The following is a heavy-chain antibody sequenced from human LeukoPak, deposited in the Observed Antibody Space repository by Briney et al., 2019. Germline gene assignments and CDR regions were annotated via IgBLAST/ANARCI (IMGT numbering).Heavy chain of an antibody. J-gene: IGHJ6*03. Sequence: SVKVSCKTSGYTFTNYYMHWVRQAPGQGLEWMGGIIPIFGTANYAQKFQGRVTITTDESTSTAYMELSSLRSEDTAVYYCARVHYGAVRKASSYYYMDVWGKGTTVTVSS. CDR3: ARVHYGAVRKASSYYYMDV. CDR1: GYTFTNYY. CDR2: IIPIFGTA. D-gene: IGHD4-17*01. V-gene: IGHV1-69*05.